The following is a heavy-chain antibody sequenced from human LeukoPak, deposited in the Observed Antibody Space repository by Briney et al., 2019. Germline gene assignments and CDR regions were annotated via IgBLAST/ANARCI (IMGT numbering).Heavy chain of an antibody. D-gene: IGHD5-18*01. V-gene: IGHV4-39*07. CDR1: GGSISSSSYY. J-gene: IGHJ4*02. Sequence: SETLSLTCTVSGGSISSSSYYWGWIRQPPGKGLEWVGSNYYSGSNYNNPSLKSRVTISVDTSKNQFSLKLSSVTAADTAVYYCAREENTAMVRKFDYWGQGTLVTVSS. CDR3: AREENTAMVRKFDY. CDR2: NYYSGSN.